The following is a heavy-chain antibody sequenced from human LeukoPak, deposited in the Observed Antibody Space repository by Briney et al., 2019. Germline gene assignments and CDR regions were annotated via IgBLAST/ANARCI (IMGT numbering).Heavy chain of an antibody. J-gene: IGHJ3*01. CDR1: GLSIGNYA. D-gene: IGHD2-8*01. Sequence: PGGYLRLSCVGCGLSIGNYAMTWVRQAPGKGLEWVSSITVNGGTTKYADSVRGRFTVSRDNSRNTVFLQMDSLRAEDTAVYYCAKDPNGDYIGAFDGWGQGTMVTVSS. CDR3: AKDPNGDYIGAFDG. CDR2: ITVNGGTT. V-gene: IGHV3-23*01.